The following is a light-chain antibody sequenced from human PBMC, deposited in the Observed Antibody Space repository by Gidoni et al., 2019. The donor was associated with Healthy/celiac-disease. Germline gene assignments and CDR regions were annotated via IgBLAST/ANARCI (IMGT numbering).Light chain of an antibody. V-gene: IGKV2-28*01. CDR1: QSLLHSNECNY. CDR3: MQTLQLPIT. Sequence: IVMTQSRLSLLVTTGEPASISCRSRQSLLHSNECNYLDWYLQKPGQSPQLLIYLGAMRASGVPDRFVGSGSGTDFTLKISRLEAEVVGVYYCMQTLQLPITFGQGTRLEIK. J-gene: IGKJ5*01. CDR2: LGA.